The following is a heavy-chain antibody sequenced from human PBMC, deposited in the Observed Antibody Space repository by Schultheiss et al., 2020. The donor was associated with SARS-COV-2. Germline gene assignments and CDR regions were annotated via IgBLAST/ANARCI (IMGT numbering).Heavy chain of an antibody. Sequence: SQTLSLTFAVYGGSFSGYYWSWIRQPPGKGLEWIGEINHSGSTNYNPSLKSRVTISVDTSKNQFSLKLSSVTAADTAVYYCARGAKYCSSTSCYSWFFRYYFDYWGQGTLVTVSS. CDR2: INHSGST. V-gene: IGHV4-34*01. CDR3: ARGAKYCSSTSCYSWFFRYYFDY. CDR1: GGSFSGYY. D-gene: IGHD2-2*01. J-gene: IGHJ4*02.